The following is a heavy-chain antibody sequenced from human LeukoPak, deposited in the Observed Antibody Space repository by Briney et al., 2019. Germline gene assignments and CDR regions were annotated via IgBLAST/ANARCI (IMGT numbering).Heavy chain of an antibody. D-gene: IGHD6-13*01. Sequence: GGSLRPSCAASGFTFDDYAMHWVRQAPGKGLEWVSGISWNSGSIGYADSVKGRFTISRDSAKNSLYLQMNSLRAEDTALYYCAKDIEDGSSWYFDYWGQGTLVTVSS. CDR3: AKDIEDGSSWYFDY. CDR2: ISWNSGSI. CDR1: GFTFDDYA. V-gene: IGHV3-9*01. J-gene: IGHJ4*02.